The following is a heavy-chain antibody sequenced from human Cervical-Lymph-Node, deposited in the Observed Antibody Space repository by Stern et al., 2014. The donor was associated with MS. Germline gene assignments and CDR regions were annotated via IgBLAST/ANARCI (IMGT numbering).Heavy chain of an antibody. V-gene: IGHV1-69*01. J-gene: IGHJ4*02. CDR2: IIPMFGAA. CDR1: GVTFRSSA. Sequence: QVQLMQSGAEAKKPGASVKVSCKASGVTFRSSAFSWLRQAPGQGLEWMGGIIPMFGAATYAQRFQGRVAISADEYTSIVYMELSSLRSDDTAVYYCARDKEAHYFDYWGQGTLVTVFS. CDR3: ARDKEAHYFDY.